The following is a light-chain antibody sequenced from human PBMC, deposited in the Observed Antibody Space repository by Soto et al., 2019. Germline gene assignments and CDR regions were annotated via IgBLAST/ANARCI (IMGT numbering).Light chain of an antibody. J-gene: IGLJ1*01. CDR1: DVGSYNL. Sequence: QSALTQPASVSGSPGQSITISCTGSDVGSYNLVSWYQQHPGKAPKLMIYEVTKRPSGVSNRFSGSKSGNTASLTISGLQAEDEADYYCCSDAGSTIHYVFGTGTQLPVL. CDR3: CSDAGSTIHYV. CDR2: EVT. V-gene: IGLV2-23*02.